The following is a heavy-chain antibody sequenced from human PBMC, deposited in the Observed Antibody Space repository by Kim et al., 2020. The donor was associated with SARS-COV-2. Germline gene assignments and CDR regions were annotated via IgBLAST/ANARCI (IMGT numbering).Heavy chain of an antibody. CDR3: VRGVKVY. CDR2: DGSDK. J-gene: IGHJ4*02. D-gene: IGHD3-16*02. V-gene: IGHV3-7*01. Sequence: DGSDKDYVDSVNGRFTISRDNAKNSVFLQMNSLRAEDTAVHYCVRGVKVYWGQGTLVTVSS.